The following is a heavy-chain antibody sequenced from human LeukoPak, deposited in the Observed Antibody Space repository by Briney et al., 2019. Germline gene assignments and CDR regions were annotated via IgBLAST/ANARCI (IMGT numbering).Heavy chain of an antibody. V-gene: IGHV3-23*01. Sequence: PGGSLRLSCAASGFTFSSYAMSWVRQAPGKGLEWVSAISGSGGSTYYADSVKGRFTISRDNSKNTLYLQMNSLRAEDTAVYYCAKGSSRDPTKSSRYSSSWYADYWGQGTLVTVSS. J-gene: IGHJ4*02. CDR3: AKGSSRDPTKSSRYSSSWYADY. CDR1: GFTFSSYA. D-gene: IGHD6-13*01. CDR2: ISGSGGST.